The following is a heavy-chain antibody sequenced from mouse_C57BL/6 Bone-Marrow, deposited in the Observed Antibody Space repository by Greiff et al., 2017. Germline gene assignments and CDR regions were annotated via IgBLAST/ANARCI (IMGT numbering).Heavy chain of an antibody. CDR1: GYTFTSYW. J-gene: IGHJ2*01. D-gene: IGHD2-2*01. V-gene: IGHV1-64*01. CDR2: IHPNSGST. CDR3: ASTMVTTKDY. Sequence: QVQLKESGAELVKPGASVKLSCKASGYTFTSYWMHWVKQRPGQGLEWIGMIHPNSGSTNYNEKFKSKATLTVDKSSSTAYMQLSSLTSEDSAVYYCASTMVTTKDYWGQGTTLTVSS.